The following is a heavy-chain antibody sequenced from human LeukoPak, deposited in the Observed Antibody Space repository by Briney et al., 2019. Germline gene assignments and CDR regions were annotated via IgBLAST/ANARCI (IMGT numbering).Heavy chain of an antibody. CDR2: IYPGDSDT. CDR1: GYSFTSYW. CDR3: ARHGASIAVAGGGVDY. J-gene: IGHJ4*02. V-gene: IGHV5-51*01. D-gene: IGHD6-19*01. Sequence: LGESLKISCKGSGYSFTSYWIGWVRQMPGKGLEWMGIIYPGDSDTRYSPSFQGQVTISADKSISTAYLQWSSLKASDTAMYYCARHGASIAVAGGGVDYWGQGTLVTVSS.